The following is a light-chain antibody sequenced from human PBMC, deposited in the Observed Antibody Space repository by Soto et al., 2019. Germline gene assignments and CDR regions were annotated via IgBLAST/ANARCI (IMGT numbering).Light chain of an antibody. CDR2: AAS. J-gene: IGKJ5*01. CDR3: QQSYSTHIT. CDR1: QGISSY. Sequence: DIQLTQSPSFLSASVGDRVTITCRASQGISSYLAWYQQKPGKAPKLLIYAASTLQSGVPSRFSGSGSGTDFTLTISSLQPEDFATYYCQQSYSTHITFGHGTRLEI. V-gene: IGKV1-39*01.